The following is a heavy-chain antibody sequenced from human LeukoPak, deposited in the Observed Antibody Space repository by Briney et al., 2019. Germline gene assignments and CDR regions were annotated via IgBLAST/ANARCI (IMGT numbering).Heavy chain of an antibody. CDR3: ARDPYYKIMTGYYPFFDH. J-gene: IGHJ4*02. Sequence: ASVKVSCKASGYTFTSYGVSWVRQAPGQGLEWMGWISGHYGYTNYAQKFQGRVTMTTDTSASTAYMELRGLRSDDTAVYYCARDPYYKIMTGYYPFFDHWGQGTLVTVSS. CDR1: GYTFTSYG. CDR2: ISGHYGYT. V-gene: IGHV1-18*01. D-gene: IGHD3-9*01.